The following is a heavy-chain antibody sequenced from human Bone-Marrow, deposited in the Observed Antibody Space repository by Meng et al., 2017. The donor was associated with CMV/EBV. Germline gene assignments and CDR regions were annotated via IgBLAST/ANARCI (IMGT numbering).Heavy chain of an antibody. CDR1: GGSISSSSYY. D-gene: IGHD2-15*01. CDR3: ARDKSGGKSPWYFDL. J-gene: IGHJ2*01. V-gene: IGHV4-39*07. Sequence: SETLSLTCTVSGGSISSSSYYWGWIRQPPGKGLEWIGSIYYSGSTHYNPSLKSRVTISVDTSKNQFSLKLSSVTAADTAVYYCARDKSGGKSPWYFDLWGRGTLVTVSS. CDR2: IYYSGST.